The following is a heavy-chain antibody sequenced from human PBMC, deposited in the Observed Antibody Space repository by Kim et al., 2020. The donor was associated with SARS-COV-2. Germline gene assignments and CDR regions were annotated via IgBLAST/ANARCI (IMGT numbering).Heavy chain of an antibody. V-gene: IGHV4-31*02. CDR3: ARVPAGGEGYYFDY. Sequence: NPTLKSSVTISVDTSKNQFPLKLSSVAAADTAVYYCARVPAGGEGYYFDYWGQGTLVTVSS. J-gene: IGHJ4*02. D-gene: IGHD3-16*01.